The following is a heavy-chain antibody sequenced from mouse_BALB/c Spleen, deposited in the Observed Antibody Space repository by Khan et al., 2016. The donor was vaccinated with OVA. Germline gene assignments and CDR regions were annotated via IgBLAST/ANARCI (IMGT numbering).Heavy chain of an antibody. J-gene: IGHJ1*01. Sequence: EVQLQQSGPELEKPGASVKISCKASGYSFTGYNMNWVKQSNGKSLEWIGNIDPYYGGISYNQKFKGTATLTVDKSSSTAYMQLKSLTSEDSAVYYCARSTWYFDVWGAGTTVTVSS. CDR3: ARSTWYFDV. CDR1: GYSFTGYN. CDR2: IDPYYGGI. V-gene: IGHV1-39*01.